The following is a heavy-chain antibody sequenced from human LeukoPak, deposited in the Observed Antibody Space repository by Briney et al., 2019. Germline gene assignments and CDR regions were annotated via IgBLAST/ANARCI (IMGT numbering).Heavy chain of an antibody. Sequence: GGSLTLSCAASGFTFSSYAMSWVRQAPGKGLEWVSAISGSGGSTYCADSVKGRFTISRDNSKNTLYLQMNSLRAEDTAVYFCPKGPYGDSPDYFDYWGQGTLVTVSS. J-gene: IGHJ4*02. D-gene: IGHD4-17*01. V-gene: IGHV3-23*01. CDR2: ISGSGGST. CDR3: PKGPYGDSPDYFDY. CDR1: GFTFSSYA.